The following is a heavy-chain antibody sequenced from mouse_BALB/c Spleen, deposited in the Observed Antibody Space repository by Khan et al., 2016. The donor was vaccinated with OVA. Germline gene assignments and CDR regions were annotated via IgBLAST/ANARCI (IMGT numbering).Heavy chain of an antibody. J-gene: IGHJ3*01. V-gene: IGHV1-9*01. D-gene: IGHD2-2*01. CDR2: IFPGSVST. CDR1: GYTFSSYW. CDR3: ARGGYGGFAY. Sequence: QVQLQQPGGDLMKPGASVKISCKATGYTFSSYWIEWVKQRPGHGLEWIGQIFPGSVSTTYNEKFKGKATFTADTSSNTAYMQLSSLTSEASAVYYCARGGYGGFAYWGQGTLVTVSA.